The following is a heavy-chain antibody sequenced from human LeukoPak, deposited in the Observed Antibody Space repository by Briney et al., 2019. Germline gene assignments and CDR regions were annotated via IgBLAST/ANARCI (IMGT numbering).Heavy chain of an antibody. CDR3: AKDKVESSGYSDY. J-gene: IGHJ4*02. D-gene: IGHD3-22*01. CDR2: INPNSGGT. V-gene: IGHV1-2*04. CDR1: GYTFTGYY. Sequence: ASVKVSCKASGYTFTGYYMHWVRQAPGQGLEWIGWINPNSGGTNYAQKFQGWVTMTRDTSISTAYMELSRLRSDDTAVYYCAKDKVESSGYSDYWGQGTLVTVSS.